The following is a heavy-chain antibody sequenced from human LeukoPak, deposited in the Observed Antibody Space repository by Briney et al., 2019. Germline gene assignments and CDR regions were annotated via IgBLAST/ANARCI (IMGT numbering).Heavy chain of an antibody. CDR3: AREGYSYGKYNWFDP. CDR2: IIPIFGTA. V-gene: IGHV1-69*06. Sequence: SVKVSCKASGGTFSSYAISWVRQAPGQGLEWMGGIIPIFGTANYAQKFQGRVTITADKSTSTAYMELSSLSSEDTAVYYCAREGYSYGKYNWFDPWGQGTLVTVSS. CDR1: GGTFSSYA. D-gene: IGHD5-18*01. J-gene: IGHJ5*02.